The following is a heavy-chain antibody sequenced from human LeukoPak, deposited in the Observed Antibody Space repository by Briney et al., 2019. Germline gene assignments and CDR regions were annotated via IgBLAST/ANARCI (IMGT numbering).Heavy chain of an antibody. Sequence: PSETLSLTCAVYGGSFSGYYWSWIRQPPGKGLEWIGEIKHSGSTNYNPSLKSRVTISVDTSKNQFSLKLSSVTAADTAVYYCARALYDYVWGSYRQRHGYFDYWGQGTLVTVSS. CDR3: ARALYDYVWGSYRQRHGYFDY. V-gene: IGHV4-34*01. CDR2: IKHSGST. D-gene: IGHD3-16*02. J-gene: IGHJ4*02. CDR1: GGSFSGYY.